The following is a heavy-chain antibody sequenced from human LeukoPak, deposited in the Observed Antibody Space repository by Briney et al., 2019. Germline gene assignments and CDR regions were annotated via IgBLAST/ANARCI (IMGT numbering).Heavy chain of an antibody. D-gene: IGHD2-2*01. CDR2: ISANIGNT. J-gene: IGHJ4*02. CDR3: ARGSVVVPVAIDY. V-gene: IGHV1-18*01. Sequence: GASVKVSCKASGYSFTSYGINWVRQAPGQGLEWMGWISANIGNTNYAQKLQGRVTMTTDTSTSTAYMELRSLSSDDTAVYYCARGSVVVPVAIDYWGQGTLVTVSS. CDR1: GYSFTSYG.